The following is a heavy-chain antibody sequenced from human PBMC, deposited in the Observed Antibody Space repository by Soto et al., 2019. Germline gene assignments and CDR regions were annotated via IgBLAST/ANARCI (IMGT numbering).Heavy chain of an antibody. J-gene: IGHJ4*02. CDR1: GGSISDDF. V-gene: IGHV4-4*07. CDR3: AKDRHYDSSGYSPFILY. D-gene: IGHD3-22*01. Sequence: ETLSLTCTVSGGSISDDFWTWIRQPAGKGLEWIGRIYGSGSTSYNPSLKTRLTMSVDTSNNQISLSLRSVTAADTAVYYCAKDRHYDSSGYSPFILYWGQGTLVTVSS. CDR2: IYGSGST.